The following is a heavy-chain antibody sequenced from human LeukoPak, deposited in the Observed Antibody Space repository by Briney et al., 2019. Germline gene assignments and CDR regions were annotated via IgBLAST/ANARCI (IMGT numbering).Heavy chain of an antibody. J-gene: IGHJ6*03. CDR3: ARDPYNGAYGNDYYYYMDV. CDR1: GFTFNNYN. CDR2: ITSSSSYI. Sequence: GGSLRLSCAASGFTFNNYNMNWVRQAPGKAMEWVSSITSSSSYIFYADSVKGRFTISRDNAKNSLYLQMDSLGHEDTAVYYCARDPYNGAYGNDYYYYMDVWGKGTTV. D-gene: IGHD1-26*01. V-gene: IGHV3-21*06.